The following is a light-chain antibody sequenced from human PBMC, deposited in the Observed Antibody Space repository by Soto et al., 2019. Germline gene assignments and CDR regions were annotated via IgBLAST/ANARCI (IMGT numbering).Light chain of an antibody. J-gene: IGKJ1*01. V-gene: IGKV3-11*01. CDR1: QSVSSY. CDR3: QQRSHWPPWT. Sequence: EIVLTQSPATLSLSPGVRATLSCRASQSVSSYLAWYQQKPGQAPRLLIYDASNRATGIPARFSGSGSGTDFTLTIISLEPEDFAVYYCQQRSHWPPWTFGQGTKVEIK. CDR2: DAS.